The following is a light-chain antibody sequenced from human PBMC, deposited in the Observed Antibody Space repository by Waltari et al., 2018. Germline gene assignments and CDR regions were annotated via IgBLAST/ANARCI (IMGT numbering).Light chain of an antibody. CDR2: GNS. J-gene: IGLJ2*01. CDR1: SFTIRAGYD. Sequence: QSVLTQPPSVAGAPGQRVTIPCTGSSFTIRAGYDVHWYQQFPGAAPNLLIYGNSNRPSGVPDRFSASKSGISASLAIAGLQAEDEADYYCQSYDSTLSGWVFGGGTKLTVL. CDR3: QSYDSTLSGWV. V-gene: IGLV1-40*01.